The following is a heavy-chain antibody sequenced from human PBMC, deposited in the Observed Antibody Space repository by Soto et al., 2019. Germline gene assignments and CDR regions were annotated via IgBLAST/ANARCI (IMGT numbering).Heavy chain of an antibody. V-gene: IGHV4-59*08. CDR1: GGSISGYY. J-gene: IGHJ4*02. CDR2: IFYSGST. CDR3: ARHEKWKYPYGSGSPRAPFDY. D-gene: IGHD3-10*01. Sequence: SETLSLTCTVSGGSISGYYWSWIRQPPGKGLEWIGYIFYSGSTNFNPSLKSRVTISVDTSKNQFSLRLSSVTAADTAVYYCARHEKWKYPYGSGSPRAPFDYWGQGTLVTVSS.